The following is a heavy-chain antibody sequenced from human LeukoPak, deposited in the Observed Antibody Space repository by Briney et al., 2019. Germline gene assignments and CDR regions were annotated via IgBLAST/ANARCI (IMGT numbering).Heavy chain of an antibody. V-gene: IGHV3-23*01. CDR3: AKARELPTSEFDY. CDR1: GFTFSSYA. Sequence: GGSLRLSCAASGFTFSSYAMSWVRQAPGKGLEWVSAISGSGGSTYYADSVRGRFTISRDNSKNTLYLQMNSLRAEDTAVYYCAKARELPTSEFDYWGQGTLVTVSS. J-gene: IGHJ4*02. D-gene: IGHD1-26*01. CDR2: ISGSGGST.